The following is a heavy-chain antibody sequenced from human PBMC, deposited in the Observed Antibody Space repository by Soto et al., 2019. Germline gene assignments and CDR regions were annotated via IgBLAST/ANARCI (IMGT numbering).Heavy chain of an antibody. CDR3: ARGRYGDY. Sequence: QVHLVQSGAEVKKPGASVKVSCKGSGYTFTSYGITWVRQAPGQGLEWMGWISAHTGNTNYARKLQGRVTVTRDTAPSTAYMELRSLRSDDTAVYYCARGRYGDYWGQGALVTVSS. D-gene: IGHD1-1*01. V-gene: IGHV1-18*01. CDR1: GYTFTSYG. CDR2: ISAHTGNT. J-gene: IGHJ4*02.